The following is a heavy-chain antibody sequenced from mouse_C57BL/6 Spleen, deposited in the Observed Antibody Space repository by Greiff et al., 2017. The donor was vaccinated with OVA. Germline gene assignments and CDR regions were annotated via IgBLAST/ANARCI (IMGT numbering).Heavy chain of an antibody. J-gene: IGHJ4*01. CDR2: INPYNGGT. Sequence: VQLKESGPVLVKPGASVKMSCKASGYTFTDYYMNWVKQSHGKSLEWIGVINPYNGGTSYNQKFKGKATLTVDKSSSTAYMELNSLTSEDSAVYYCARKGGNYYAMDYWGQGTSVTVSS. V-gene: IGHV1-19*01. CDR1: GYTFTDYY. CDR3: ARKGGNYYAMDY. D-gene: IGHD2-1*01.